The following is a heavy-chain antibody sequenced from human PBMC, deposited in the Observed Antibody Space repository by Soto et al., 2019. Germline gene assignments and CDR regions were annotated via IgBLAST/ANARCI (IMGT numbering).Heavy chain of an antibody. CDR2: IYHSGST. CDR3: ARDNRVWVSGFDP. J-gene: IGHJ5*02. D-gene: IGHD1-26*01. CDR1: GYSISSGYS. Sequence: SETLSLTCAVSGYSISSGYSWGWIRQPPGKGLEWIGSIYHSGSTYYNPSLKSRVTISVDTSKNQFSLKLSSVTAADTAVYYWARDNRVWVSGFDPWGQGTLVTVSS. V-gene: IGHV4-38-2*02.